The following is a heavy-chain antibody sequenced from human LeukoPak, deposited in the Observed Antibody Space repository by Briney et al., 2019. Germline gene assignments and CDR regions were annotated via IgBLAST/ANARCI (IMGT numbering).Heavy chain of an antibody. CDR3: AKQGVAGSSWYAFDI. CDR1: GFTVSSNY. V-gene: IGHV3-66*04. D-gene: IGHD6-13*01. Sequence: EGSLRLSCAASGFTVSSNYMSWVRQAPGKGLEWVSVIYSGGSTYYADSVKGRFTISRDNSKNTLYLQMNSLRAEDTAVYYCAKQGVAGSSWYAFDIWGQGTMVTVSS. CDR2: IYSGGST. J-gene: IGHJ3*02.